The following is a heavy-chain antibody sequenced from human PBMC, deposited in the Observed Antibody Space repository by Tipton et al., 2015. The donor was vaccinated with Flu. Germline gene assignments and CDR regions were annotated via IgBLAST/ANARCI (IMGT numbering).Heavy chain of an antibody. CDR2: VSRTGST. D-gene: IGHD4-11*01. Sequence: TLSLTCAVSGDPISSDFYWAWIRQFPGRGLEWIGTVSRTGSTIYNPSLKSRVTISIDTSKNQFSLNMRSVTAADMAVYYCARRDYSNYVSDPKSWFDPWGQGTLVAVSS. V-gene: IGHV4-38-2*01. J-gene: IGHJ5*02. CDR1: GDPISSDFY. CDR3: ARRDYSNYVSDPKSWFDP.